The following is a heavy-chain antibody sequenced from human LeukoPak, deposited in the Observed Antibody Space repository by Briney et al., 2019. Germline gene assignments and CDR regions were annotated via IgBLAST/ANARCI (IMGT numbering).Heavy chain of an antibody. D-gene: IGHD3-10*01. CDR1: GFSVSNNY. CDR3: AREGYYGSGSPPSLYFDY. Sequence: PGGSLRLSCVVSGFSVSNNYIIWVRQAPGKGLEWVAVTSSDLNVKLYADSVKGRFTISRDNSRSTLYLQMNSLRPEDTAIYYCAREGYYGSGSPPSLYFDYWGQGTLVTVSS. J-gene: IGHJ4*02. CDR2: TSSDLNVK. V-gene: IGHV3-30*03.